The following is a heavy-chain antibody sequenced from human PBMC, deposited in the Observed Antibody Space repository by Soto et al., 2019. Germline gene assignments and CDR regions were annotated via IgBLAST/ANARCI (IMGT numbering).Heavy chain of an antibody. Sequence: GGSLRLSCTAYGFAFGDFAISWVRQAPGKGLEWVGVTRSKEYGGRIDIAASVKGRFSISRSDSKSIAYLQMNSLRAEDTALYYCTRTYYYEAPCFDVWGQVTIVTVS. CDR2: TRSKEYGGRI. CDR1: GFAFGDFA. J-gene: IGHJ3*01. D-gene: IGHD3-22*01. CDR3: TRTYYYEAPCFDV. V-gene: IGHV3-49*04.